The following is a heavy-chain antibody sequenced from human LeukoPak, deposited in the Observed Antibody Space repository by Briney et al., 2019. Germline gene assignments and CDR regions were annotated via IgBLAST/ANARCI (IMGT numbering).Heavy chain of an antibody. CDR3: ARVGDFWSGYPNWYFDL. J-gene: IGHJ2*01. Sequence: PSETLSLTCTVSGGSISSYYWSWIRQPPGKGLEWIGYIYYSGSTNYNPSLKSRVTISVDTSKNQFSLKLSSVTAADTAVYYCARVGDFWSGYPNWYFDLWGRGTLVTVSS. V-gene: IGHV4-59*01. CDR1: GGSISSYY. CDR2: IYYSGST. D-gene: IGHD3-3*01.